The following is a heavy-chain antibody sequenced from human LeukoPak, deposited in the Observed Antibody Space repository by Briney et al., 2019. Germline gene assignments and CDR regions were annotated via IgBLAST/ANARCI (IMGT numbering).Heavy chain of an antibody. J-gene: IGHJ6*03. Sequence: GASVKVSCKASGYTFTDYFMHWVRQAPGQGLEWMGFVNPKSGGTHYTQKFQGRVTMTRDTSITTAYMELSSLRSEDTAVYYCATDSRTHRNFLSYGPLYYYYYYMDVWGKGTTVTVSS. D-gene: IGHD5-18*01. CDR1: GYTFTDYF. CDR3: ATDSRTHRNFLSYGPLYYYYYYMDV. V-gene: IGHV1-2*02. CDR2: VNPKSGGT.